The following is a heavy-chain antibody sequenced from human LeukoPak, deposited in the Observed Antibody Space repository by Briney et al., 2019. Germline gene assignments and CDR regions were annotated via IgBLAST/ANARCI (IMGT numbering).Heavy chain of an antibody. CDR3: ARVTTMVRGVIIGFDY. Sequence: GGSLRLSCAASGFTFSSYSMNWVRQAPGKGLEWVSSISSSSSYIYYADSVKGRFTISRDNAKNSLYLQMNSLRADATAVYYCARVTTMVRGVIIGFDYWGQGTLVTASS. CDR2: ISSSSSYI. J-gene: IGHJ4*02. V-gene: IGHV3-21*01. CDR1: GFTFSSYS. D-gene: IGHD3-10*01.